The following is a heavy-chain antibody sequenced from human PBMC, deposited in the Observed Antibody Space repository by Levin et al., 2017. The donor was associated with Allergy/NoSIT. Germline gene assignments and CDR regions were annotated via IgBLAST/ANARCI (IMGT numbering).Heavy chain of an antibody. CDR2: ISDSGDKT. Sequence: ASVKVSCAASGLIFSDYGMSWVCQAPGKGLQWVSSISDSGDKTYYADSVKGRFTISRDNSVNTLYLQMSSLRVEDTAVYYCAKTLRIGGQGTLVTVSS. CDR3: AKTLRI. V-gene: IGHV3-23*01. J-gene: IGHJ4*02. D-gene: IGHD2-15*01. CDR1: GLIFSDYG.